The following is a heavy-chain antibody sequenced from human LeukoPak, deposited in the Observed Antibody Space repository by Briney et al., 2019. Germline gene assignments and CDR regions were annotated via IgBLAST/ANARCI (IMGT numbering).Heavy chain of an antibody. CDR1: GFTFSSYS. D-gene: IGHD6-13*01. Sequence: GGSLRLSCAASGFTFSSYSMSWVRQAPGKGLEWVSTISGGGGSTSYADSVKGRFTISRDNSKITLYLQMNSLGADDTAVYYCAKGYSSSRAYYFDYWGQGTLVTVSS. CDR2: ISGGGGST. J-gene: IGHJ4*02. CDR3: AKGYSSSRAYYFDY. V-gene: IGHV3-23*01.